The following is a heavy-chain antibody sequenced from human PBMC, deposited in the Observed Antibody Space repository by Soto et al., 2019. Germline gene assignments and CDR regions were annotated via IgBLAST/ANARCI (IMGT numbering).Heavy chain of an antibody. D-gene: IGHD1-1*01. CDR3: ARGRDEYKLGNV. Sequence: WETLSLTCAVSGGSLSDYYWPWISQSPGKGLEWIGEIHPSGSTYYNPSLRSRVTISVDTSKNQFSLKLTSLTAADTAIYYCARGRDEYKLGNVWGHGTTVTVSS. J-gene: IGHJ6*02. CDR2: IHPSGST. V-gene: IGHV4-34*01. CDR1: GGSLSDYY.